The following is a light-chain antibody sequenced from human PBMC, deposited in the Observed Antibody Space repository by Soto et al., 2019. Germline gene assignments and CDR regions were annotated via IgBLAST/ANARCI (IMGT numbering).Light chain of an antibody. J-gene: IGKJ5*01. Sequence: EIVLTQSPATLSLSPGERATLSCRASQSVVNYLAWYQQKPGQAPRLLIYAASDRATGIPARFSGSGSGTDFTLTISSLEPEDFAVYYCQQRANLITFGQGTRLEIK. V-gene: IGKV3-11*01. CDR3: QQRANLIT. CDR2: AAS. CDR1: QSVVNY.